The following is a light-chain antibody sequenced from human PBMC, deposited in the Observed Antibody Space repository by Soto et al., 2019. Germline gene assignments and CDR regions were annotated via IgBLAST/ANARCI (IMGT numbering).Light chain of an antibody. J-gene: IGKJ4*01. V-gene: IGKV3-20*01. Sequence: EIVLTQSPGILSLSPGERATLSCRASQSVTSNYLVWYQQEPGQAPRLLIYGASSRATGIPDRFSGSGSGTDFTLTISRLETEDCAVYYCQQYGSSPLTFGGGTKVDIK. CDR2: GAS. CDR3: QQYGSSPLT. CDR1: QSVTSNY.